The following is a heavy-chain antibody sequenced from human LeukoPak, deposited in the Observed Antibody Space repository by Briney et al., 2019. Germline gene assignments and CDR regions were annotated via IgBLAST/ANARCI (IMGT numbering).Heavy chain of an antibody. D-gene: IGHD2-2*01. CDR3: ATAIVVVPAAAEGDYGMDV. J-gene: IGHJ6*02. CDR2: FDPEDGET. Sequence: VASVKVSCKVSGYTLTELSMHWVRRAPGKGLEWMGGFDPEDGETIYAQKFQGRVTMTEDTSTDTAYMELSSLRSEDTAVYYCATAIVVVPAAAEGDYGMDVWGQGTTVTVSS. V-gene: IGHV1-24*01. CDR1: GYTLTELS.